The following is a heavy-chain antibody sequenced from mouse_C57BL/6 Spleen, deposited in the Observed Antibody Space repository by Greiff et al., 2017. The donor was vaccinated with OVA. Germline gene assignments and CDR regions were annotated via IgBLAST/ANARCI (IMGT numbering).Heavy chain of an antibody. D-gene: IGHD2-3*01. CDR2: IYPGSGST. CDR1: GYTFTSYW. V-gene: IGHV1-55*01. Sequence: VQLQQPGAELVKPGASVKMSCKASGYTFTSYWITWVKQRPGQGLEWIGDIYPGSGSTNYNEKFKSKATLTVDTSSSTAYMQLSSLTSEDSAVYDGAGYYDGYPYFDYWGQGTTLTVSS. J-gene: IGHJ2*01. CDR3: AGYYDGYPYFDY.